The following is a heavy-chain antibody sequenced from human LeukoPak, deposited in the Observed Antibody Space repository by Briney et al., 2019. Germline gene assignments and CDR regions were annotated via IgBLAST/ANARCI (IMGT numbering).Heavy chain of an antibody. CDR2: IWYDGSNK. J-gene: IGHJ3*02. V-gene: IGHV3-33*01. Sequence: GGSLRLSCAASGFTFSNYAMHWVRQAPGKGLEWVAVIWYDGSNKYYADSVKGRFTISRDNTKNTLYLQMNSLRADDTAVYYCARDAGFIVGATPGAFDIWGQGTMVTVSS. D-gene: IGHD1-26*01. CDR1: GFTFSNYA. CDR3: ARDAGFIVGATPGAFDI.